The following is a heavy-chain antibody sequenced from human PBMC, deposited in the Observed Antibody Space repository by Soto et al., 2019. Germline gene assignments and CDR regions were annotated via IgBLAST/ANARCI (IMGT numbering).Heavy chain of an antibody. Sequence: SVTLSLTCTVSGGSISSYYWSWIRQHPGKGLEWIGYIYYSGSTYYNPSLKSRVSISVDTSKNQFSLKLSSVTAADTAVYYCARDLTGYYHFDYWGQGTLVTVSS. V-gene: IGHV4-59*06. CDR2: IYYSGST. CDR1: GGSISSYY. J-gene: IGHJ4*02. CDR3: ARDLTGYYHFDY. D-gene: IGHD3-9*01.